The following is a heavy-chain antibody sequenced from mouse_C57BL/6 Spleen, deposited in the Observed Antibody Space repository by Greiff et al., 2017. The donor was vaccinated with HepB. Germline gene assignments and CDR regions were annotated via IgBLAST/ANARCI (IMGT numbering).Heavy chain of an antibody. CDR3: ARHHYGSKGDY. J-gene: IGHJ2*01. CDR2: IYPGDGDT. CDR1: GYAFSSSW. Sequence: QVQLKESGPELVKPGASVKISCKASGYAFSSSWMNWVKQRPGKGLEWIGRIYPGDGDTNYNGKFKGKATLTADKSSSTAYMQLSSLTSEDSAVYFCARHHYGSKGDYWGQGTTLTVSS. V-gene: IGHV1-82*01. D-gene: IGHD1-1*01.